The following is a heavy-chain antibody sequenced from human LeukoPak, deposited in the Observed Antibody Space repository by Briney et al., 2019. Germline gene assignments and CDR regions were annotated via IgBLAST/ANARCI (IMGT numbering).Heavy chain of an antibody. CDR1: GYTFTSYY. V-gene: IGHV1-46*01. J-gene: IGHJ6*03. Sequence: ASVKVSCKASGYTFTSYYMHWVRQAPGQGLEWMGIINPSGGSTSYAQKFQGRVTMTRDTSTSTVYMELSSVTAADTAVYYCARENYDISHYYMDVWGKGTTVTISS. CDR3: ARENYDISHYYMDV. CDR2: INPSGGST. D-gene: IGHD3-9*01.